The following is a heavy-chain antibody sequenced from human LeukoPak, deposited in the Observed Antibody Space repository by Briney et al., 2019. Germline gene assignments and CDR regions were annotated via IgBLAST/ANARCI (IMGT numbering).Heavy chain of an antibody. CDR2: ISYDGSNK. CDR1: GFTVSTNY. Sequence: GGSLRLSCTASGFTVSTNYMSWVRQAPGKGLEWVAVISYDGSNKYYADSVKGRFTISRDNSKNTLYLQMNSLRSEDTAVYYCAKDYGGNSDLVYWGQGTLVTVSS. V-gene: IGHV3-30*18. CDR3: AKDYGGNSDLVY. D-gene: IGHD4-23*01. J-gene: IGHJ4*02.